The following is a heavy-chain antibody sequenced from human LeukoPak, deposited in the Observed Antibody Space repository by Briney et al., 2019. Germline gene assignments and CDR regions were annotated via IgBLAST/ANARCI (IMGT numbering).Heavy chain of an antibody. CDR1: GGSITTYY. D-gene: IGHD6-19*01. J-gene: IGHJ4*02. V-gene: IGHV4-59*01. CDR2: IYDSGNT. Sequence: SETLSLTCTVSGGSITTYYWSWIRQPPGKGLEWIGHIYDSGNTNYNPSVKGRVTISADTSKNDFSLQLTSVTAADTAVYYCARGSGWLPDWWGQGTLVTVSS. CDR3: ARGSGWLPDW.